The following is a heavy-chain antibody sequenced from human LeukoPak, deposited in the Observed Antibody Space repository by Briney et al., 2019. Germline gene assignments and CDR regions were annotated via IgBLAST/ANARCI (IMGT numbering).Heavy chain of an antibody. J-gene: IGHJ4*02. Sequence: SETLSLTCTVSGGSISSYYWSWIRQPPGKGLEWIGYIYYSGSTNYNPSLKSRVTISVDTSKNQFSLKLSSVTAADTAVYYCARERGSYSTYFDYWGQGTLVTVSS. D-gene: IGHD1-26*01. CDR1: GGSISSYY. CDR2: IYYSGST. V-gene: IGHV4-59*12. CDR3: ARERGSYSTYFDY.